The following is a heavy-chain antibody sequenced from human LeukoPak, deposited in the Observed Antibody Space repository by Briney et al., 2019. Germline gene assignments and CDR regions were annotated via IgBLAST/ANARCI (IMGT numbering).Heavy chain of an antibody. Sequence: GGSLRLSCAAYGFTFSSYSMNWVRQAPGKGLEWVSSISSSSSYIYYADSVKGRFTISRDNAKNSLYLQMNSLRAEDTAVYYCARGYSSGWYSGTNWFDPWGQGTLVTVSS. CDR3: ARGYSSGWYSGTNWFDP. J-gene: IGHJ5*02. CDR2: ISSSSSYI. V-gene: IGHV3-21*01. CDR1: GFTFSSYS. D-gene: IGHD6-19*01.